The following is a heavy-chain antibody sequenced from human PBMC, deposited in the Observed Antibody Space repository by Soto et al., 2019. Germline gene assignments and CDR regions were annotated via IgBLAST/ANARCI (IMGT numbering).Heavy chain of an antibody. CDR3: VKGGEWNYRLDY. CDR2: VSSDGSNK. Sequence: QVQLVESGGGVVQPGRSLRLSCAASGFTFSNYGMHWVRQAPGKGLEWVAIVSSDGSNKYYTDSMKGRFTISRDNSKNTLHLQMPSLTPEDTAIYYCVKGGEWNYRLDYWGQGTLVTVSS. J-gene: IGHJ4*02. D-gene: IGHD1-7*01. V-gene: IGHV3-30*18. CDR1: GFTFSNYG.